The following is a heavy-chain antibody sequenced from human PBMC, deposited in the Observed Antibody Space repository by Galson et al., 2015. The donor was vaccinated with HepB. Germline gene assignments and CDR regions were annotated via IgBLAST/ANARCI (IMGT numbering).Heavy chain of an antibody. D-gene: IGHD2-15*01. Sequence: SLRLSCAASGFTFRNYWMYWVRQAPGKGLDWVAIIWYDGSNKYYADSVKGRFTISRDNSKSVLYLQMNSLRAEDTAVYYCASLYCNGGTCSLDHWGQGTLVTVSS. CDR3: ASLYCNGGTCSLDH. J-gene: IGHJ4*02. CDR1: GFTFRNYW. CDR2: IWYDGSNK. V-gene: IGHV3-33*08.